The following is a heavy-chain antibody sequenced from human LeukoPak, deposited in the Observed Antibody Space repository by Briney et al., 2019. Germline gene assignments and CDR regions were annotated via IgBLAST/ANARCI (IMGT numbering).Heavy chain of an antibody. CDR3: ARHSGLRSPFDP. Sequence: PSQTLSLTCTVSGGSISTTNYYWGWIRQPPGRDLEWIGSIYSSGNTYYNPSLESRVTISVDTSKNQLSLKLTSATAADTSVYYCARHSGLRSPFDPWGQGTLVTVSS. CDR2: IYSSGNT. J-gene: IGHJ5*02. V-gene: IGHV4-39*01. CDR1: GGSISTTNYY. D-gene: IGHD3-3*01.